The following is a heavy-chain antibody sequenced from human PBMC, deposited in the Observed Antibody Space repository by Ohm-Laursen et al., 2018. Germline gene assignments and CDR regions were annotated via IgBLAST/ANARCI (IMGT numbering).Heavy chain of an antibody. Sequence: SETLSLTWSVYGGSFSGYYWNWIRQPPGKGLEWIGEINHSRSTKYNSSFKSRVTISVDTSKNQFSLKLSSVTAADTAVYYCAGHSGSYSDYWGQGTLVTVSS. CDR3: AGHSGSYSDY. J-gene: IGHJ4*02. CDR1: GGSFSGYY. D-gene: IGHD1-26*01. CDR2: INHSRST. V-gene: IGHV4-34*01.